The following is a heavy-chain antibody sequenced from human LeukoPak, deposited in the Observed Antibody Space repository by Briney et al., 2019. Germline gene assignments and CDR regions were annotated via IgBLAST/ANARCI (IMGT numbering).Heavy chain of an antibody. J-gene: IGHJ3*02. Sequence: PGGSLRLSCSPSGFTLCGYTMRSVCQAPRKGVGNVLGICRNGGTTYYADSLKDRFTISRDNSKNKLYLQMSSLRAEETAVYHCGNLPIRGSQSDVVDIWGQGTMVTVSS. D-gene: IGHD3-10*01. CDR2: ICRNGGTT. CDR3: GNLPIRGSQSDVVDI. CDR1: GFTLCGYT. V-gene: IGHV3-64D*06.